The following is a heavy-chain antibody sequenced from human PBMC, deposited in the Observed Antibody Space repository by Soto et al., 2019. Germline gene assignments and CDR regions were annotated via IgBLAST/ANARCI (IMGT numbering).Heavy chain of an antibody. CDR3: ARVNCNPWGMDV. V-gene: IGHV3-53*01. CDR2: IYSGSST. CDR1: GFTVSSNY. Sequence: GGSLRLSCAASGFTVSSNYMSWVRQAPGKGLEWVSVIYSGSSTYYADSVKGRFTISRDNSKNTLYLQMNSLRAEDTAVYYCARVNCNPWGMDVWGQGTTVTAP. D-gene: IGHD1-1*01. J-gene: IGHJ6*02.